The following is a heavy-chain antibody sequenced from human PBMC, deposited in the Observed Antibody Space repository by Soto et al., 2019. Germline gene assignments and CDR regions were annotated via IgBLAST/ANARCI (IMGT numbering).Heavy chain of an antibody. Sequence: GGSLRLSCAASGFTFSSYAMSGVRQAPGKGLEWVSAIGGSGGSTYYAASVKGRFTISRENSKTTLYLQMNSLRAEDTAVYYCAKCTLSIAARPMSFSGRDYYYGMDVWGQGTTVTVSS. CDR1: GFTFSSYA. D-gene: IGHD6-6*01. CDR3: AKCTLSIAARPMSFSGRDYYYGMDV. CDR2: IGGSGGST. J-gene: IGHJ6*02. V-gene: IGHV3-23*01.